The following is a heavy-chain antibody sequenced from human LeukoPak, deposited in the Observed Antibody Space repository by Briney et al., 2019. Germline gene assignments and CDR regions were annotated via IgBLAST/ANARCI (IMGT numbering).Heavy chain of an antibody. Sequence: GGSLRLSCAASGFTFDDYGMSWVRQAPGKGLECVSGINWNGGSTGYADSVKGRFTISRDNAKNSLYLQMNSLRAEDTALYYCARVIDIVVGVAATPIDYWGQGTLVTVSS. CDR1: GFTFDDYG. J-gene: IGHJ4*02. CDR3: ARVIDIVVGVAATPIDY. D-gene: IGHD2-15*01. CDR2: INWNGGST. V-gene: IGHV3-20*04.